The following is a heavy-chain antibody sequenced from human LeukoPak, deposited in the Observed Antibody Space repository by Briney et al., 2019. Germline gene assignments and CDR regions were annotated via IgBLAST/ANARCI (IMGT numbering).Heavy chain of an antibody. CDR1: GYTFTGYY. CDR2: INPNSGGT. D-gene: IGHD2/OR15-2a*01. Sequence: ASVKVSCKASGYTFTGYYMRWVRHALGQGGEWMGWINPNSGGTNYAQKCQGRSTMTGDTSSSTAYRELSSLRSEDPPVNYSATNAKGFYGYYMDVWGKGTTVTVSS. CDR3: ATNAKGFYGYYMDV. V-gene: IGHV1-2*02. J-gene: IGHJ6*03.